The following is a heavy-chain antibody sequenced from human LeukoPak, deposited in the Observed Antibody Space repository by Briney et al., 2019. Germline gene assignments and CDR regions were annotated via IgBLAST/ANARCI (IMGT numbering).Heavy chain of an antibody. D-gene: IGHD2-21*02. Sequence: ASVKVSCTTSGYTSASYGINWVRHAPRQRLEWRGWISAYNGNINYAQKLQGRVSMTTDTSTSTVYLELRSLRSDDTAIYYCARAGGRVVTAIDAYWGQGTLVTVSS. J-gene: IGHJ4*02. CDR3: ARAGGRVVTAIDAY. V-gene: IGHV1-18*01. CDR2: ISAYNGNI. CDR1: GYTSASYG.